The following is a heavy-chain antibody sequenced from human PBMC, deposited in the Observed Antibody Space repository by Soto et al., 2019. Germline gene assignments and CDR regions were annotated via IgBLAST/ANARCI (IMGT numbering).Heavy chain of an antibody. J-gene: IGHJ4*02. CDR3: ARDHLGIAAGDFDL. V-gene: IGHV3-21*02. CDR2: ISSGRPDI. CDR1: GFSFDTYN. D-gene: IGHD1-26*01. Sequence: EDQLVESGGGQVKPGGSLRLSCAASGFSFDTYNMNWVRQAPGKGLEWVSSISSGRPDIFYADSVRGRCTISRDDAKKSVFLQMNSLRAEDAAVYYCARDHLGIAAGDFDLWGQGTLVTVSS.